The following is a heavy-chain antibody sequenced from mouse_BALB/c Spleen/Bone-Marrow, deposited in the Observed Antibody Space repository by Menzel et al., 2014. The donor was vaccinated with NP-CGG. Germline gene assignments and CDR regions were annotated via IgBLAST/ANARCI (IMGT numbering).Heavy chain of an antibody. CDR2: IRNKANDYTT. CDR3: ARDENVGIYWYFDV. J-gene: IGHJ1*01. Sequence: EVKLVESGGGSVQPGGSLRLSCTTSGFTFTDYYMSWVRQPPGKALEWLGFIRNKANDYTTEYSASVKGRFTISRDNSQRILYLQMNTLRAEDSATYYCARDENVGIYWYFDVWGAGTTVIVSS. V-gene: IGHV7-3*02. CDR1: GFTFTDYY.